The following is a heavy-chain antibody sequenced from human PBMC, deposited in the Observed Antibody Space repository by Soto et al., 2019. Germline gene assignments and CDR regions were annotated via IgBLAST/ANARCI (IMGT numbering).Heavy chain of an antibody. CDR3: AKNGLDNSPSAIDS. CDR1: GLTLRIMF. J-gene: IGHJ4*02. V-gene: IGHV3-23*01. Sequence: EVQLLESGGGWPHPGGSRGLSFAVSGLTLRIMFLTGVRKPPGKGRDWAPGITGSGRDTYYADSVKGRFTISRDNSKNMVFLQMNSLRAEDTALYYCAKNGLDNSPSAIDSWGPGTLVTVSS. D-gene: IGHD2-8*01. CDR2: ITGSGRDT.